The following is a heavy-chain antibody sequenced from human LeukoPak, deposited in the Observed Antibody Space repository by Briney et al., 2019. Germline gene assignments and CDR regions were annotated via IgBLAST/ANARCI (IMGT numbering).Heavy chain of an antibody. V-gene: IGHV1-69*05. Sequence: VASVKVSCKASGGTFSSYAISWVRQAPGKGLEWMGGFDPEDGETIYAQKFQGRVTMTRDTSTSTVYMELSSLRSEDTAVYYCAREGGSGTYAPYYYMDVWGKGTTVTVSS. CDR3: AREGGSGTYAPYYYMDV. CDR1: GGTFSSYA. J-gene: IGHJ6*03. D-gene: IGHD3-10*01. CDR2: FDPEDGET.